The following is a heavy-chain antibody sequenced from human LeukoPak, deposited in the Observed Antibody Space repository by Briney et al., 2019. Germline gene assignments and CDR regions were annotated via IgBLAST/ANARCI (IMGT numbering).Heavy chain of an antibody. V-gene: IGHV3-30*18. D-gene: IGHD1-26*01. CDR3: AKIRLVGANDAYNWIDP. Sequence: PGGSLRLSCAASGFTFRDYGMHWVRQAPGKGLGWLAVISFDGSNKYYTDSVKGRFTISRDNSKNTLYLQMNSLRAEDTAVYYCAKIRLVGANDAYNWIDPWGQGTLVTVSS. J-gene: IGHJ5*02. CDR1: GFTFRDYG. CDR2: ISFDGSNK.